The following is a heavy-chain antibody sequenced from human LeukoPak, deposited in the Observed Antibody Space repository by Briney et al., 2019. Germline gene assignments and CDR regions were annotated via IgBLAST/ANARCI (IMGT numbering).Heavy chain of an antibody. CDR3: ARVGQQLVRSAFDI. D-gene: IGHD6-13*01. CDR2: IIPIFGTA. V-gene: IGHV1-69*13. Sequence: SVKVSCKASGGTFSSYAISWVRQAPGQGLEWMGGIIPIFGTANYAQKFQGRVTITADESTSTAYMELSSLRSEDTAVDYCARVGQQLVRSAFDIWGQGKMVPVSS. J-gene: IGHJ3*02. CDR1: GGTFSSYA.